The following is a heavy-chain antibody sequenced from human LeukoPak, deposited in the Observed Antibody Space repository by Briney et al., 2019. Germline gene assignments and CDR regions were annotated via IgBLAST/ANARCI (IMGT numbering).Heavy chain of an antibody. V-gene: IGHV4-59*01. CDR3: ARGVGVAGAPALDY. J-gene: IGHJ4*02. Sequence: PSETLSLTCTVSGGSISSYYWSWIRQPPGKGLEWIGYIYYSGSTNYNPSLKSRVTISVDTSKNQFSLKLSSVTAADTAVYYCARGVGVAGAPALDYWGQGTWSPSPQ. D-gene: IGHD6-19*01. CDR2: IYYSGST. CDR1: GGSISSYY.